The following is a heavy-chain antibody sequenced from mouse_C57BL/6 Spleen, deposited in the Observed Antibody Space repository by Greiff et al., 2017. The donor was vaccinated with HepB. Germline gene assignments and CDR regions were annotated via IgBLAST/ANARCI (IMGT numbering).Heavy chain of an antibody. CDR1: GFTFSDYY. CDR3: ARGYRYFDV. Sequence: EVQLVESEGGLVQPGSSMKLSCTASGFTFSDYYMAWVRQVPEKGLEWVANINYDGSSTYYLDSLKSRFIISRDNAKNILYLQMSSLKSEDTATYYCARGYRYFDVWGTGTTVTVSS. CDR2: INYDGSST. V-gene: IGHV5-16*01. J-gene: IGHJ1*03.